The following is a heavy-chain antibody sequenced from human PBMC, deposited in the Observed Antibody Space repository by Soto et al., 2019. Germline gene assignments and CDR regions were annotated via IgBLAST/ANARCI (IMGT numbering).Heavy chain of an antibody. V-gene: IGHV2-5*01. Sequence: SGPTLVNPTQTLTLTCTFSGFSLSTSGVGVGWIRQPPGKALEWLALIYWNDDKRYSPSLKSRLTITKDTSKNQVVLTMTNMDPVDTATYYCAHRLGGITIFGVVIGTWFDPWGQGTLVTVSS. D-gene: IGHD3-3*01. CDR2: IYWNDDK. CDR1: GFSLSTSGVG. CDR3: AHRLGGITIFGVVIGTWFDP. J-gene: IGHJ5*02.